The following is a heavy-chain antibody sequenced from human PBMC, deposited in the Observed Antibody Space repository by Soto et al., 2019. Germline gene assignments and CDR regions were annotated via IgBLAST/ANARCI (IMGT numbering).Heavy chain of an antibody. CDR2: IIPIFGTA. D-gene: IGHD6-13*01. J-gene: IGHJ4*02. Sequence: GASVKVSCKASGGTFSSYAISWVRQAPGQGLEWMGGIIPIFGTANYAQKFQGRVTITTDESTSTAYMELSSLRSEDTAVYYCASNSGKAAAGTFFDYWGQETLVTVSS. V-gene: IGHV1-69*05. CDR3: ASNSGKAAAGTFFDY. CDR1: GGTFSSYA.